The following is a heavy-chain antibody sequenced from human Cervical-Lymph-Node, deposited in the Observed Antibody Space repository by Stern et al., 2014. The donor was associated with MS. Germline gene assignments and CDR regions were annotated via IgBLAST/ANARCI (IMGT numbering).Heavy chain of an antibody. CDR1: GFTVSRDY. V-gene: IGHV3-53*01. J-gene: IGHJ4*02. CDR3: ARDTSSPERSDW. D-gene: IGHD1-1*01. Sequence: EVQMEESGGGVIQPGGSLRLSGTASGFTVSRDYMTWVRQAPGKGVEWFSLITNVGSTFYTDSVKGRFTISRDDSKNTVYLHMTSLRAEDTAMYYCARDTSSPERSDWWGQGTLVTVSS. CDR2: ITNVGST.